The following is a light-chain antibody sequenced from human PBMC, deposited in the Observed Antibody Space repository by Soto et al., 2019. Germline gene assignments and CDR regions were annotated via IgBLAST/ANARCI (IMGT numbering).Light chain of an antibody. Sequence: QSALTQPPSAFGSPGQSVAISCTGTSSDVGGYNYVSWYQQHAGKAPKLIIYEVNKRPSGVPDRFYGSKSGNTASLTVSGLQAEDEADYYCSSYAGSSNVFGTGTKVTVL. V-gene: IGLV2-8*01. CDR3: SSYAGSSNV. CDR1: SSDVGGYNY. CDR2: EVN. J-gene: IGLJ1*01.